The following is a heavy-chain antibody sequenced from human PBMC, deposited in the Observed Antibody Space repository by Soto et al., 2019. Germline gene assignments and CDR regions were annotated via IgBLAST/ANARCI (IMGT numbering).Heavy chain of an antibody. D-gene: IGHD2-2*01. CDR3: ARLVGNSWLDS. CDR2: TYYRSRWFH. J-gene: IGHJ5*01. Sequence: QVQLQQSGPGLVKPSQTLSLTCAISGDSVSTNSATWDWFRQSPSRGLEWLGRTYYRSRWFHDYAVSVKSRITISPDTSNNQLSLQLTSVPPDDTAVYYCARLVGNSWLDSWGQGTLVTVSS. V-gene: IGHV6-1*01. CDR1: GDSVSTNSAT.